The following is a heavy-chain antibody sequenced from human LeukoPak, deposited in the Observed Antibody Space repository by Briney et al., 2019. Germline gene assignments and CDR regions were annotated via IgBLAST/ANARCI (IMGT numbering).Heavy chain of an antibody. V-gene: IGHV3-11*04. CDR2: ISSSGSTI. CDR1: GFTFSDYY. Sequence: GGSLRLSCAASGFTFSDYYMSWIRQAPGKGLEWVSYISSSGSTIYYADSVKGRFTISRDNAKNSLYLQMNSLRAEDTAVYYCARDAIDIVVVPAAIPHYYYYYMDVWGKGTTVTVSS. CDR3: ARDAIDIVVVPAAIPHYYYYYMDV. J-gene: IGHJ6*03. D-gene: IGHD2-2*02.